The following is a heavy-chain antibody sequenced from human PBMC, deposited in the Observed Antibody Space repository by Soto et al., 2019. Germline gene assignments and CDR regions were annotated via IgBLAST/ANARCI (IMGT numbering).Heavy chain of an antibody. Sequence: GASVKVSCKASGYTFTSYCISWVRHAPGQGLEWMGWISAYNGNTNYAQKLQGRVTMTTDTSTSTAYMELRSLRSDDTAVYYCARDGRYYYDSSGYPRYWGQGTLVTVSS. CDR1: GYTFTSYC. V-gene: IGHV1-18*01. CDR3: ARDGRYYYDSSGYPRY. CDR2: ISAYNGNT. D-gene: IGHD3-22*01. J-gene: IGHJ4*02.